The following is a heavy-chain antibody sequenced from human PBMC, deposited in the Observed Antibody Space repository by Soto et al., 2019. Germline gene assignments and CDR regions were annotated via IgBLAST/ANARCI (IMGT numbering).Heavy chain of an antibody. CDR1: GFTFSSYS. Sequence: GGSLRLSCAASGFTFSSYSMNWVRQAPGKGLEWVSSISSSSSYIYYADSVKGRFTISRDNAKNSLYMQMNSLRADDTAVYYCARVSIAARMSGWYGMHVWGQGTTVTVSS. CDR3: ARVSIAARMSGWYGMHV. J-gene: IGHJ6*02. D-gene: IGHD6-6*01. CDR2: ISSSSSYI. V-gene: IGHV3-21*04.